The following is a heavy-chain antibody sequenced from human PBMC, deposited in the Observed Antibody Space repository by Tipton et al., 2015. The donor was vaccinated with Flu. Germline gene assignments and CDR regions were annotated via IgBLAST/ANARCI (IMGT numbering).Heavy chain of an antibody. CDR1: GFTFGDYA. J-gene: IGHJ5*01. CDR2: IHRTGNT. V-gene: IGHV4-38-2*02. CDR3: ARRDYSNYVSEPKNWFDS. D-gene: IGHD4-11*01. Sequence: LRLSCTASGFTFGDYAMGWIRQAPGKGLEWIANIHRTGNTYYNPSLKSRVTLSVDTSKNQFSLKLSSVTAADTAVYYCARRDYSNYVSEPKNWFDSWGQGTLVTVSS.